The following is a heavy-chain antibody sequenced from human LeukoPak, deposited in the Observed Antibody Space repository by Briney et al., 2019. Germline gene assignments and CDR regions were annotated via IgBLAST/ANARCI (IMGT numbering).Heavy chain of an antibody. J-gene: IGHJ6*02. CDR3: ARGPPAKPGTGYYYGMDV. Sequence: SETLSLTCAVYGGSFGGYYWNWIRQPPGKGLEWIGEINHSGSTNYNPSLKSRVTISVDMSKNQFSMKLSSVTAADTAVYYCARGPPAKPGTGYYYGMDVWGQGTTVTVSS. CDR1: GGSFGGYY. V-gene: IGHV4-34*01. CDR2: INHSGST. D-gene: IGHD2-2*01.